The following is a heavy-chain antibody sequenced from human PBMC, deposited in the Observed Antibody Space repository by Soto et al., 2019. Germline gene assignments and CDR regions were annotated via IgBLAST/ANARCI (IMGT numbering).Heavy chain of an antibody. D-gene: IGHD3-22*01. Sequence: QVHLVESGGGVVQPGRSLRPSCAGSGFSFSNYGIHWVRQAPGKGLEWVAVISHDGNSHHLADSVRGRFTISRDNSKNTVFLHMTSLRREDSAVYHCVKAQERSAQYFAVVITAFDFGGQGTMVTVSS. CDR2: ISHDGNSH. CDR1: GFSFSNYG. J-gene: IGHJ3*01. CDR3: VKAQERSAQYFAVVITAFDF. V-gene: IGHV3-30*18.